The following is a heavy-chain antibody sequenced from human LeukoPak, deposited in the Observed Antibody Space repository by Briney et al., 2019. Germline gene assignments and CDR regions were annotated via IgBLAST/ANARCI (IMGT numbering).Heavy chain of an antibody. V-gene: IGHV4-38-2*02. D-gene: IGHD3-10*01. CDR2: IYHSGST. J-gene: IGHJ4*02. Sequence: SETLSLTCTVSGYSISSGYYWGWIRQPPGKGLEWIGSIYHSGSTYYNPSLKSRVTISVDTSKNQFSLKLSSVTAADTAVYYCARRKYYYGSGSYSFDYWGQGTLVTVSS. CDR1: GYSISSGYY. CDR3: ARRKYYYGSGSYSFDY.